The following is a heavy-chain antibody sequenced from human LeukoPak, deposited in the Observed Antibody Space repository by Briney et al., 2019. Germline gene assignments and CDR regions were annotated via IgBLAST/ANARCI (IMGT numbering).Heavy chain of an antibody. CDR1: GYTCTSYG. J-gene: IGHJ4*02. CDR2: ISAYNGNT. V-gene: IGHV1-18*01. CDR3: AREDDYDYVWGSYRPFDY. D-gene: IGHD3-16*02. Sequence: GASVKVSCKASGYTCTSYGVSWVRQAPGQGLEGMGWISAYNGNTNYAQKLQGRVTMTTDTSTRTAYMELRSLRSDDTAVYYCAREDDYDYVWGSYRPFDYWGQGNLVTASS.